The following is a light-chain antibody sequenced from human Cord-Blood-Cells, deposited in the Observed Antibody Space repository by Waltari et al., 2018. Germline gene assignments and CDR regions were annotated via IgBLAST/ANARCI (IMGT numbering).Light chain of an antibody. CDR1: QSFSSSY. CDR3: QQYGSSPPMYT. Sequence: EIVLTQSPGTLSLSPGERATLSCRASQSFSSSYLAWYQQKPGQAPRLLIYGASSRATGIPDRFSGSGSGTDFTLTISRLEPEDFAGYYCQQYGSSPPMYTFGQGTKLEIK. CDR2: GAS. V-gene: IGKV3-20*01. J-gene: IGKJ2*01.